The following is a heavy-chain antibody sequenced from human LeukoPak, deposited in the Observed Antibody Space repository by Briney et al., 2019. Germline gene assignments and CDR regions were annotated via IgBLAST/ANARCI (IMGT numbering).Heavy chain of an antibody. J-gene: IGHJ4*02. CDR3: ARANYDILTGLGY. CDR1: GFTFSSYA. CDR2: ISYDGSNK. D-gene: IGHD3-9*01. Sequence: PGRSLRLSCAASGFTFSSYAMHWVRQAPGKGLEWVAVISYDGSNKYYADSVKGRFTISRDNSKNTLYLRMNSLRAEDTAVYYCARANYDILTGLGYWGQGTLVTVSS. V-gene: IGHV3-30*04.